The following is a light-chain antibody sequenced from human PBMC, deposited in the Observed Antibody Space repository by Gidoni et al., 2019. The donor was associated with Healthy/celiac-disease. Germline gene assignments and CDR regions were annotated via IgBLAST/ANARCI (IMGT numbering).Light chain of an antibody. CDR1: QSVSSY. Sequence: EIVLTQSPATLSLSPGERATLSCRASQSVSSYLAWYQQKPGQAPRLLIYDASNRATCIPARCSGSGSGTDFTLTISSLEPEDFAVYYCQQRSNWPPGYTFGQGTKLEIK. J-gene: IGKJ2*01. CDR3: QQRSNWPPGYT. V-gene: IGKV3-11*01. CDR2: DAS.